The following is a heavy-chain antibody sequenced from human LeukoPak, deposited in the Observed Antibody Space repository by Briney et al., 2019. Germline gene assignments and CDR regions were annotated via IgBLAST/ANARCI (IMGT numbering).Heavy chain of an antibody. V-gene: IGHV3-21*01. CDR3: AELGITMIGGV. CDR1: GFTFSIYS. J-gene: IGHJ6*04. Sequence: GGSLRLSCAAPGFTFSIYSMDWVRQAPGKGLEWVSSIISSGSYIYYADSVKGRFTISRDNAKNSLYLQMNSLRAEDTAVYYCAELGITMIGGVWGKGTTVTISS. CDR2: IISSGSYI. D-gene: IGHD3-10*02.